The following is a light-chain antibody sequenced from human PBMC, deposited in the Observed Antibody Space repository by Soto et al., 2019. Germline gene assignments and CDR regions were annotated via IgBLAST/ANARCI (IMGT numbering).Light chain of an antibody. CDR2: DVS. CDR1: RSDVGGYNY. V-gene: IGLV2-14*01. J-gene: IGLJ1*01. CDR3: SSYRSGGTYV. Sequence: QSALTQPASVSGSPGQSITISCTGTRSDVGGYNYVSWYQQHPGKVPKLMIYDVSKRPSGVSSRFSGSKSGNTASLTISGLQAEDETDYYCSSYRSGGTYVFGTGTKVTVL.